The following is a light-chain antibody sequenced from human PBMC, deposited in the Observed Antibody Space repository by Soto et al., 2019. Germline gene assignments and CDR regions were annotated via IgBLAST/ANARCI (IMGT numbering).Light chain of an antibody. CDR3: QPSYTTPSWT. V-gene: IGKV1-39*01. CDR2: AVS. J-gene: IGKJ1*01. CDR1: QRVSSY. Sequence: DIQLIQSPSSLSASVGDRVTITCHTSQRVSSYVNWYQQKPGKAPKLLINAVSTLHSGVPSRFSGSGSETDFTLTISSLQPEDSGTYYCQPSYTTPSWTFGQGTKVEI.